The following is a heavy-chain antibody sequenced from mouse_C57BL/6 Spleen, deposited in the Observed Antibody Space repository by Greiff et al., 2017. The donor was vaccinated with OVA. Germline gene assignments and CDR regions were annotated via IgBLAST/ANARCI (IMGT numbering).Heavy chain of an antibody. J-gene: IGHJ4*01. CDR2: IYPGSGNT. CDR1: GYTFTDYY. CDR3: ARSRYAMDY. Sequence: VQLQQSGAELVRPGASVKLSCKASGYTFTDYYINWVKQRPGQGLEWIARIYPGSGNTYYNEKFKGKATLTAEKSSSTAYMQLSSLTSEDSAVYFCARSRYAMDYWGQGTSVTVSS. V-gene: IGHV1-76*01.